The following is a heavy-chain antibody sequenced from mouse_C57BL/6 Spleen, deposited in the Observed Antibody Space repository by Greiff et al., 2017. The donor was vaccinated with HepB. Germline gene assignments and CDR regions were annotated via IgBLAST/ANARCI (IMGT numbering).Heavy chain of an antibody. J-gene: IGHJ3*01. CDR1: GYTFTDYN. V-gene: IGHV1-18*01. CDR3: ARAYDYDVAWFAY. D-gene: IGHD2-4*01. CDR2: INPNNGGT. Sequence: EVQLQQSGPELVKPGASVKIPCKASGYTFTDYNMDWVKQSHGKSLEWIGDINPNNGGTIYNQKFKGKATLTVDKSSSTAYMELRSLTSEDTAVYYGARAYDYDVAWFAYWGQGTLVTVSA.